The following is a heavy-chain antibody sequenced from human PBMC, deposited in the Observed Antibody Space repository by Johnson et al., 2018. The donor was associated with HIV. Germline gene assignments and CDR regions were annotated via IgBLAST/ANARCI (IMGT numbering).Heavy chain of an antibody. CDR2: ISYDGSNK. Sequence: QVQLVESGGGVVQPGRSLRLSCAASGFTFSNYAIHWVRQAPGKGLEWVAVISYDGSNKYYADSVKGRFTISRDNSKNTLYLQMNSLRAEDTAVYYCVFFYASFDIWGQGTMVTVSS. J-gene: IGHJ3*02. CDR1: GFTFSNYA. V-gene: IGHV3-30*04. D-gene: IGHD2/OR15-2a*01. CDR3: VFFYASFDI.